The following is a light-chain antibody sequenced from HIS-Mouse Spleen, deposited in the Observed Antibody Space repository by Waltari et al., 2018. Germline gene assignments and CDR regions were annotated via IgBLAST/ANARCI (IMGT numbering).Light chain of an antibody. J-gene: IGLJ2*01. CDR3: YSTDSSGNHRV. CDR2: EDS. CDR1: ALPKKY. Sequence: SYELTQPPSVSVSPGQTARITCSGDALPKKYAYWYQQKSGQAPVLVIYEDSKRPSGIADRFSGSSSGTMATLTISAAQVEYEADYYCYSTDSSGNHRVFGGGTKLTVL. V-gene: IGLV3-10*01.